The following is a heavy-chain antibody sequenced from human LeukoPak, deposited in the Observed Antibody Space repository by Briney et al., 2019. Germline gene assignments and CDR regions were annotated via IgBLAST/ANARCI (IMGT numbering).Heavy chain of an antibody. CDR3: ARVVYQWLGVDAFDI. J-gene: IGHJ3*02. CDR1: GYTFTGYY. V-gene: IGHV1-2*02. Sequence: ASVKVSCKASGYTFTGYYMHWVRQAPGQGLEWMGWINPNSGGTNYAQKFQGRVTMTRDTSISTAHMELSRLRSDDTAVYYCARVVYQWLGVDAFDIWGQGTMVTVSS. D-gene: IGHD6-19*01. CDR2: INPNSGGT.